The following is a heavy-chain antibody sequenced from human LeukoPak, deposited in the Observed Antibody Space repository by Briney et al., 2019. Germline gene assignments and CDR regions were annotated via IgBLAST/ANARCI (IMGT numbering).Heavy chain of an antibody. V-gene: IGHV1-2*02. CDR1: GYTFTGYY. D-gene: IGHD3-10*01. J-gene: IGHJ6*03. Sequence: ASVKVSCKASGYTFTGYYIHWVRRAPGQGLEWMGWINPNTGATSYAQKFQGRVTMTKDTSISAGYMELRRLTSDDTAVYYCARRDYYGSGAYTYYMDVWGKGTTVT. CDR2: INPNTGAT. CDR3: ARRDYYGSGAYTYYMDV.